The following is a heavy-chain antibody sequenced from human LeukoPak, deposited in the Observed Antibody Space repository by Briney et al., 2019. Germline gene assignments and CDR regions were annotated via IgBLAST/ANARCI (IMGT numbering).Heavy chain of an antibody. CDR3: ALYCSSTSCYATFDY. CDR2: INPSGGST. V-gene: IGHV1-46*01. CDR1: GYTFTSYY. Sequence: ASVKVSCKASGYTFTSYYMHWVRQAPGQGLEWMGIINPSGGSTSYAQKFQGRVTMTRDTSTSTVYMELSSLRSEDTAVYYCALYCSSTSCYATFDYWGQGTLVTVSS. D-gene: IGHD2-2*01. J-gene: IGHJ4*02.